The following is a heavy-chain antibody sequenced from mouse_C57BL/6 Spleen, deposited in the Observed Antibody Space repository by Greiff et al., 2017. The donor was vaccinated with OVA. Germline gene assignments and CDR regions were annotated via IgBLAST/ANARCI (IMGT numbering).Heavy chain of an antibody. D-gene: IGHD1-1*01. J-gene: IGHJ4*01. Sequence: VQLVESGGDLVKPGGSLKLSCAASGFTFSSYGMSWVRQTPDKRLEWVATISSGGSYTYYPDSVKGRFTISRDNAKNTLYLQMSSLKSEDTPMYYCARHSSTVVARLYAMDYWGQGTSVTVSS. CDR3: ARHSSTVVARLYAMDY. CDR2: ISSGGSYT. V-gene: IGHV5-6*01. CDR1: GFTFSSYG.